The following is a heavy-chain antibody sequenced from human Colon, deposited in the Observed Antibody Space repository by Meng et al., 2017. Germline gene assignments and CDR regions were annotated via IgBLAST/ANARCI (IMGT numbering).Heavy chain of an antibody. CDR2: ISSSGSTI. J-gene: IGHJ4*02. D-gene: IGHD3-22*01. Sequence: GESLKISCAASGFTFSDYYMSWIRQAPGKGLEWVSYISSSGSTIYYADSVKGRFTISRDNAKNSLYLQMNSLRAEDTAVYYCARAPYYYDSSGYGPYWGQGTLVTVSS. V-gene: IGHV3-11*04. CDR3: ARAPYYYDSSGYGPY. CDR1: GFTFSDYY.